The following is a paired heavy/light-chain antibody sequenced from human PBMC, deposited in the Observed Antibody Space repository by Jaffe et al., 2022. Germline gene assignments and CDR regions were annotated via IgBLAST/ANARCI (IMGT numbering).Heavy chain of an antibody. V-gene: IGHV1-18*01. Sequence: QVQLVQSGPEVKEPGASMKVSCKSSGYTFRDFGISWVRQAPGQGLEWMGRINTDNGNRKYAQKFQGRVTLTTDTSTTTVFMELRSLTSDDTALYYCARDWGAKATVIADHWGQGTLVTVSS. J-gene: IGHJ4*02. D-gene: IGHD4-17*01. CDR1: GYTFRDFG. CDR3: ARDWGAKATVIADH. CDR2: INTDNGNR.
Light chain of an antibody. J-gene: IGKJ2*01. V-gene: IGKV2-30*01. CDR1: QSLVYSEGNTF. CDR3: MQGKEWPYT. CDR2: KVS. Sequence: DVVMTQSPLSLPVTLGQAASISCRSSQSLVYSEGNTFLNWFQQRPGQSPRRLIFKVSNRDSGVPDRFSGSGSGTDFTLSISRVEAEDVGVYYCMQGKEWPYTFGQGTKLEIK.